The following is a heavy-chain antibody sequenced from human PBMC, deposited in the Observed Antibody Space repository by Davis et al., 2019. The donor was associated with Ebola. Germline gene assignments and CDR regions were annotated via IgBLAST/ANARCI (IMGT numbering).Heavy chain of an antibody. CDR3: ARVGSSYFDL. V-gene: IGHV4-39*07. CDR2: MYYSGST. CDR1: GGSISSSSYY. Sequence: MPSETLSLTCTVSGGSISSSSYYWGWIRQPPGKGLEWIGSMYYSGSTYYNPSLKSRVTISVDTSKNQFSLKLSSVTAADTAVYYCARVGSSYFDLWGRGTLVTVSS. J-gene: IGHJ2*01. D-gene: IGHD3-10*01.